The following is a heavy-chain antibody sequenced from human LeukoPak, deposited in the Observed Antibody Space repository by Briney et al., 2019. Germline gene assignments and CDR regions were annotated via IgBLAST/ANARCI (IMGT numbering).Heavy chain of an antibody. CDR1: GYTFTNYD. CDR2: MNPNSGNT. J-gene: IGHJ4*02. CDR3: AREGYCSGGTCYSFDY. Sequence: GASVKVSCKASGYTFTNYDINWVRQATGQGLEWMGWMNPNSGNTGYAQKFQGRVTITRDMSTSTVYMELSSLRSEDTAVYFCAREGYCSGGTCYSFDYWGQGTLVTVSS. D-gene: IGHD2-15*01. V-gene: IGHV1-8*01.